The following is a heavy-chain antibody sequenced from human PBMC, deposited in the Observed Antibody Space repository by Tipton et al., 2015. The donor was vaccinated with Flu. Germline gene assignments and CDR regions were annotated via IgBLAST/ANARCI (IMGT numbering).Heavy chain of an antibody. V-gene: IGHV4-38-2*02. CDR3: TKDTRATAGMDV. CDR2: FYHSGIT. CDR1: GYSITTGYY. Sequence: TLSLTCNVSGYSITTGYYWGWIRRPPGKGLEWIGSFYHSGITYYNPSLKSRVTISVDTSKNQFSLKLSSVTAADTAIYYCTKDTRATAGMDVWGRGTTVTVS. D-gene: IGHD1-1*01. J-gene: IGHJ6*02.